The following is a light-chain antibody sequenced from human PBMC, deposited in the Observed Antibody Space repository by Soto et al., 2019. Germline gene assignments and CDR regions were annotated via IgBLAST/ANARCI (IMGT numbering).Light chain of an antibody. V-gene: IGKV3-15*01. Sequence: ETVMTQSPATLSVSPGERATLSCRASQSVSSNLAWYQQKPGQAPRLLIYGASTRATGIPARFSGSGSGTEFTLTISSLLSEDFAVYYCQQYNNWCTFGQGTKVDIK. CDR2: GAS. J-gene: IGKJ1*01. CDR1: QSVSSN. CDR3: QQYNNWCT.